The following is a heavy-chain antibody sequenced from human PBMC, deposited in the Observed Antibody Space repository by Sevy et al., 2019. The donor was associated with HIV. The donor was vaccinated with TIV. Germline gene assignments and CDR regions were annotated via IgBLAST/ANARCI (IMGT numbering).Heavy chain of an antibody. D-gene: IGHD3-3*01. J-gene: IGHJ5*02. CDR2: MNPNIGNT. V-gene: IGHV1-8*01. CDR1: GYTFTSYD. Sequence: ASVKVSCKASGYTFTSYDIHWVRQATGQGLEWMGSMNPNIGNTDFAQKFQGRVTMTRYTSISTAYMELSSLRSEDTAVSYCARAGTIFDVDLFAPWGQGTLVTVSS. CDR3: ARAGTIFDVDLFAP.